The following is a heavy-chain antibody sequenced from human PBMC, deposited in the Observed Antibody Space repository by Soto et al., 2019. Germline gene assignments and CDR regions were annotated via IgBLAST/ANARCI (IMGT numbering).Heavy chain of an antibody. CDR3: ARLWAYFGYYDFWSGYHGGYYGMDV. CDR2: IYYSGST. Sequence: SETLSLTCTVSGGSISSSSYYWGWIRQPPGKGLEWIGSIYYSGSTYYNPSLKSRVTISVDTSKNQFSLKLSSVTAADTAVYYCARLWAYFGYYDFWSGYHGGYYGMDVWGQGATVT. D-gene: IGHD3-3*01. CDR1: GGSISSSSYY. V-gene: IGHV4-39*01. J-gene: IGHJ6*02.